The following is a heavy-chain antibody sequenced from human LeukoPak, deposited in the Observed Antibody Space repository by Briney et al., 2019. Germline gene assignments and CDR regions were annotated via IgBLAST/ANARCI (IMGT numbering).Heavy chain of an antibody. CDR3: ARAQYNSGGSIDH. J-gene: IGHJ4*02. CDR2: ISSSGSTI. V-gene: IGHV3-11*04. Sequence: PGGSLRLSCAASGFTFSDYYMSWIRQAPGKGLEWVSYISSSGSTIYYADSVKGRFTISGDNAKNTLYLQMNSLRAEDTALYYCARAQYNSGGSIDHWGQGTLVTVSS. D-gene: IGHD6-25*01. CDR1: GFTFSDYY.